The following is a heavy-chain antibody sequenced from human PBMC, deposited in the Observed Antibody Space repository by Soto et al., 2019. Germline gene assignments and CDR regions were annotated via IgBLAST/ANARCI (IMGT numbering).Heavy chain of an antibody. Sequence: QVQLQESGPGLVKPSQTLSLTCTVSGGSISSGGYYWSWIRQHPGKGREYIGSMYYSGGTYSSPSLSSRVSISVDTSNNQFSLKLSSVTAADTAGYYCARDRGGYGWFHPWGQGTLVTVAS. CDR1: GGSISSGGYY. CDR3: ARDRGGYGWFHP. CDR2: MYYSGGT. D-gene: IGHD5-12*01. V-gene: IGHV4-31*03. J-gene: IGHJ5*02.